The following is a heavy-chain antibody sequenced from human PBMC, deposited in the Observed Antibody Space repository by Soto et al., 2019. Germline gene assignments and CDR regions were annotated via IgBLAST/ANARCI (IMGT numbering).Heavy chain of an antibody. Sequence: QVQLQESGPGLVKPSQTLSLTCTVSGGSISSGDYYWSWIRQPPGKGLEWIGYIYYSGSTYYNPSLKSRVTISVDRSKGRFSLKLSSVTAADTAVYYCARVGCSSTSCYKLGWFDPWGQGTLVTVSS. CDR3: ARVGCSSTSCYKLGWFDP. J-gene: IGHJ5*02. CDR2: IYYSGST. V-gene: IGHV4-30-4*01. D-gene: IGHD2-2*01. CDR1: GGSISSGDYY.